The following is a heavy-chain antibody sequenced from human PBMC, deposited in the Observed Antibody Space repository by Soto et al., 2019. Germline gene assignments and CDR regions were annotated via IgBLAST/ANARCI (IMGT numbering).Heavy chain of an antibody. CDR1: GFTFSGSA. CDR2: IRSKANSYAT. V-gene: IGHV3-73*01. J-gene: IGHJ6*02. D-gene: IGHD2-15*01. Sequence: EVQLVESGGGLVQPGGSPKLSCAASGFTFSGSAMHWVRQASGKGLEWVGRIRSKANSYATAYAASVKGRFTISRDDSKNTAYLQMNSLKTEDTAVYYCTTLGYCSGGSCYFGVRYGMDVWGQGTTVTVSS. CDR3: TTLGYCSGGSCYFGVRYGMDV.